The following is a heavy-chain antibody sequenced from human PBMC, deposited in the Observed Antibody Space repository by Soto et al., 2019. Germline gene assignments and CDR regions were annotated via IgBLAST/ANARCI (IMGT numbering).Heavy chain of an antibody. CDR3: ARDQIDYGSSGYEY. Sequence: GGPLTLFCSASGFTFRRYNMNWVRQAPGKGLEGVSSISSSSSYIYYADSVKGRFTISRDNAKNSLYLQMNSMRDEDTAVYDCARDQIDYGSSGYEYWGQGTLVTVSS. J-gene: IGHJ4*02. CDR1: GFTFRRYN. CDR2: ISSSSSYI. V-gene: IGHV3-21*01. D-gene: IGHD3-22*01.